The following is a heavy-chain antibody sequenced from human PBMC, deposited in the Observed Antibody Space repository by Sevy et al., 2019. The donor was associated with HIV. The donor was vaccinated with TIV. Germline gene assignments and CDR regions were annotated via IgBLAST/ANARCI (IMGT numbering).Heavy chain of an antibody. V-gene: IGHV3-30*02. J-gene: IGHJ3*02. CDR1: TFDFSSSG. CDR3: ARLGSTTVTTSDAFDI. D-gene: IGHD4-17*01. CDR2: IRYDGTTK. Sequence: GGSLRLSCAASTFDFSSSGMNWVRQAPGKGLEWVTFIRYDGTTKYYRDSVKGRFTSSRANSKNTVYLQMNSLRPEDRAKYYCARLGSTTVTTSDAFDIWGQGTTVTVSS.